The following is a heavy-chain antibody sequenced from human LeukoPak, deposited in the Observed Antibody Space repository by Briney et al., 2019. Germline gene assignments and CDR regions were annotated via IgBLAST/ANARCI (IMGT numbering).Heavy chain of an antibody. CDR2: IRSGGSIT. V-gene: IGHV3-48*01. CDR1: GFTFSSYS. D-gene: IGHD3-3*01. Sequence: GGSLRLSCAASGFTFSSYSMNWVRQAPGKGLEWVSYIRSGGSITRYADYVKGRFTISRDNAKNSLYLQMNSLRAEDTAVYYCGRGIWSGYYQIEYWGQGTLVTVSS. J-gene: IGHJ4*02. CDR3: GRGIWSGYYQIEY.